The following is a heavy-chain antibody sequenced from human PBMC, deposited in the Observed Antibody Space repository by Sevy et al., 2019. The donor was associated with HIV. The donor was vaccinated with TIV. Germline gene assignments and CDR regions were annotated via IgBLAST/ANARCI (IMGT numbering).Heavy chain of an antibody. Sequence: GGSLRLSCTTSGFTFGDNAMNWVRQAPGKALEWVAFLKSKADGGTVDHAASVKGRFTISRDDSKSIAYLQMNDLTTEDTGVYYCTRWKGLQSIFDYWGQGALVTVSS. CDR1: GFTFGDNA. J-gene: IGHJ4*02. CDR2: LKSKADGGTV. D-gene: IGHD1-1*01. V-gene: IGHV3-49*04. CDR3: TRWKGLQSIFDY.